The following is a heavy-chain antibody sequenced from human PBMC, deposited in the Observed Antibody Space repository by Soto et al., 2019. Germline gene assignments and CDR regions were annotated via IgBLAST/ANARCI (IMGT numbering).Heavy chain of an antibody. CDR2: INPNSGGT. J-gene: IGHJ4*02. CDR1: GGTFSSNA. Sequence: ASVKVSCKGSGGTFSSNAISWVRQAAGQGLEWMGWINPNSGGTNYAQKFQGWVTMTRDTSISTAYMELSRLRSDDTAVYYCARGYSSGWYAYYFDYWGQGTLVTVSS. CDR3: ARGYSSGWYAYYFDY. V-gene: IGHV1-2*04. D-gene: IGHD6-19*01.